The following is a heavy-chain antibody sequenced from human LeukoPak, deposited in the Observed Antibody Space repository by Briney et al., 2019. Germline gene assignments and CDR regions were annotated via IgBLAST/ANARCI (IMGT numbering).Heavy chain of an antibody. CDR3: AKESYDSSGYPFDY. V-gene: IGHV4-61*02. J-gene: IGHJ4*02. CDR1: GGSISSGSYY. CDR2: IYTSGST. D-gene: IGHD3-22*01. Sequence: SETLSLTCTVSGGSISSGSYYWSWIRQPAGKGLEWIGRIYTSGSTNYNPSLKSRVTISVDTSKNQFSLKLSSVTAADTAVYYCAKESYDSSGYPFDYWGQGTLVTVSS.